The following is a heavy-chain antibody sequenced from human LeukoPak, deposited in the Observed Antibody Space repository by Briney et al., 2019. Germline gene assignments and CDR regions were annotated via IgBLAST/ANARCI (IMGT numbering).Heavy chain of an antibody. J-gene: IGHJ4*02. CDR1: GGSVSSGSYY. V-gene: IGHV4-61*01. Sequence: PSEALSLTCTVSGGSVSSGSYYWSWIRQPPGKGLEWIGYIYYSGSTNYNPSLKSRVTISVDTSKNQLSLKLSSVTAADTAVYYCARSYSSSWIVDYWGQGTLVTVSS. CDR2: IYYSGST. D-gene: IGHD6-6*01. CDR3: ARSYSSSWIVDY.